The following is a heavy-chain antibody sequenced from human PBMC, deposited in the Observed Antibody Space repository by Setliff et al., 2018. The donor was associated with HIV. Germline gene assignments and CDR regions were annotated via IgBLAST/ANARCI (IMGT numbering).Heavy chain of an antibody. V-gene: IGHV3-30*06. CDR1: GFTFSYSG. J-gene: IGHJ6*03. D-gene: IGHD1-1*01. CDR3: ARAFCTAGTTQCYYYMDV. CDR2: ISFDGSNK. Sequence: LRLSCIASGFTFSYSGMHWVRQAPGKGLEWVALISFDGSNKYYADSVKGRFTISRDYSQNTLYLQMNSLRTDDTAVYYCARAFCTAGTTQCYYYMDVWGKGTTVTVSS.